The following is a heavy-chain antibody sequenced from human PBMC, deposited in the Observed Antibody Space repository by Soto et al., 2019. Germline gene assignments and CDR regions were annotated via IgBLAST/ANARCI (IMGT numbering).Heavy chain of an antibody. CDR1: GFTFSSYA. J-gene: IGHJ4*02. D-gene: IGHD5-12*01. Sequence: PGGSLRLSCAASGFTFSSYAMHWVRQAPGKGLEWVAVISYDGSNKYYADSVKGRFTISRDNSKNMLYLQMNSLRAEDTAVYYCAREGPLRWLQQFDYWGQGTLVTVSS. V-gene: IGHV3-30-3*01. CDR3: AREGPLRWLQQFDY. CDR2: ISYDGSNK.